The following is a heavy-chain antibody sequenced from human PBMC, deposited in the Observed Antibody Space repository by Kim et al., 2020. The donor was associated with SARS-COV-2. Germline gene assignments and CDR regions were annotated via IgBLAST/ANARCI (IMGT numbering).Heavy chain of an antibody. Sequence: GGSLRLSCAASGFTFSSYAMSWVRQAPGKGLEWVSAISGSGGSTYYADSVKGRFTISRDNSKNTLYLQMNSLRAEDTAVYYCAKRKDIVVVPAAMLRNYGMDVWGQGTTVTVSS. CDR3: AKRKDIVVVPAAMLRNYGMDV. V-gene: IGHV3-23*01. J-gene: IGHJ6*02. CDR1: GFTFSSYA. D-gene: IGHD2-2*01. CDR2: ISGSGGST.